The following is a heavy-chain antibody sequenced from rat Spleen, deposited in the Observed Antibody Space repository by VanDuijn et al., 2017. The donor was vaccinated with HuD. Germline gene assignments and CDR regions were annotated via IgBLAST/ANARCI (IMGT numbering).Heavy chain of an antibody. CDR2: ISTGGGNT. D-gene: IGHD1-11*01. V-gene: IGHV5S23*01. J-gene: IGHJ2*01. CDR1: GFTFSDFD. CDR3: ARHRNYGGIPFDY. Sequence: EVQLVESGGGLVQPGRSLKLSCAVSGFTFSDFDMAWVRQAPTKGLEWVASISTGGGNTYYRDSVKGRFTVSRDNAKSSLYLQLDSLRSEDTATYYCARHRNYGGIPFDYWGQGVMVKVSS.